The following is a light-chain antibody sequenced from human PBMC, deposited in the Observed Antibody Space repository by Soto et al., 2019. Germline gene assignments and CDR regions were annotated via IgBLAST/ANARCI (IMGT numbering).Light chain of an antibody. J-gene: IGLJ1*01. CDR3: SSYTISSALV. Sequence: QSALTQPASVSGSPGQSITISCTGSSSDVGTYNYVSWCQQRPGKAPKLMIYEVSNRPSGVSNRFSGSKSGNTASLTISGLQAEDEADYYCSSYTISSALVFGTGTKVTVL. CDR1: SSDVGTYNY. V-gene: IGLV2-14*01. CDR2: EVS.